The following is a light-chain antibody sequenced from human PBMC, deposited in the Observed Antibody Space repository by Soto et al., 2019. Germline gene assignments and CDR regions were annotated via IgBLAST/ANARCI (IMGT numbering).Light chain of an antibody. CDR3: QQYDDYSFT. V-gene: IGKV1-5*03. Sequence: DIQMTQSPSTLSASVGDRVTITCRASQTITSWLACYQQKPGKVPKLLIYKVSTLESGVPSRFSGSGSGTEFTLILSSLQPDDFALSYCQQYDDYSFTFGQGTKLAIK. J-gene: IGKJ2*01. CDR2: KVS. CDR1: QTITSW.